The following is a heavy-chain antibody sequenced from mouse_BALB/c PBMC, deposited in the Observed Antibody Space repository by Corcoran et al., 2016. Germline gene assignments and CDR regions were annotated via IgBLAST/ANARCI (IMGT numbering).Heavy chain of an antibody. CDR3: ARGHGNSLYYAMDY. Sequence: QIQLVQSGPELKKPGETVRISCKASGYTFTTAGMQWVQKMPGKGLKWIGWINTHSGVPKYAEDFKGRFAFSLETSASTAYLQMSNLKNEDTATYFCARGHGNSLYYAMDYWGQGTLVTVSS. V-gene: IGHV9-4*02. CDR1: GYTFTTAG. J-gene: IGHJ4*01. CDR2: INTHSGVP. D-gene: IGHD2-1*01.